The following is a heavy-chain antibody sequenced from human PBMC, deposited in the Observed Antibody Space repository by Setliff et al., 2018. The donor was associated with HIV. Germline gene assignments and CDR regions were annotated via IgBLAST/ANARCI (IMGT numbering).Heavy chain of an antibody. V-gene: IGHV4-61*08. J-gene: IGHJ4*02. D-gene: IGHD3-16*01. CDR1: GGSISSGGFY. CDR3: ARLGYVTFDFDY. Sequence: KASETLSLTCTVTGGSISSGGFYWTWIRQHPGKGLEWIGYVYTSGSTNYNPSLKSRVTISVDTSKKQFSLKLSSVTAADTAVYFCARLGYVTFDFDYWGQGTLVTVSS. CDR2: VYTSGST.